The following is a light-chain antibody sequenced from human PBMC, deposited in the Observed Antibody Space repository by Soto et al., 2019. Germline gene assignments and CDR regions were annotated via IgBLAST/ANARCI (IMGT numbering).Light chain of an antibody. CDR2: AAS. CDR1: QSISSY. J-gene: IGKJ4*01. CDR3: RQSYSTPLT. Sequence: DIQMTQSPSSLSASVGDRVTITCRASQSISSYLNWYQQKPGKVPKLLIYAASSLQSGVPSRFSGSGSGTDFTLTISSLQPEDFATYYCRQSYSTPLTFGGGTKVEIK. V-gene: IGKV1-39*01.